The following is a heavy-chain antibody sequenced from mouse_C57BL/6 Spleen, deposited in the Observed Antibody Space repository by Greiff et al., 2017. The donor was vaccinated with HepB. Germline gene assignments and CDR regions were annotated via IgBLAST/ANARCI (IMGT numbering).Heavy chain of an antibody. V-gene: IGHV5-17*01. CDR3: ARHNYYGSSYDAMDY. J-gene: IGHJ4*01. Sequence: EVMLVESGGGLVKPGGSLKLSCAASGFTFSDYGMHWVRQAPEKGLEWVAYISSGSSTIYYADTVKGRFTISRDNAKNTLFLQMTSLRSEDTAMYYCARHNYYGSSYDAMDYWGQGTSVTVSS. D-gene: IGHD1-1*01. CDR2: ISSGSSTI. CDR1: GFTFSDYG.